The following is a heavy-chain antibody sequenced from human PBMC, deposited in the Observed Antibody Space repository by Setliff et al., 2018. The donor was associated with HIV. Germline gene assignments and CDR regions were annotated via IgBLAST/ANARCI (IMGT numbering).Heavy chain of an antibody. V-gene: IGHV2-26*01. Sequence: SGPTLVNPTETLTLTCTVSGSSLSDDRLGVSWIRQPPGKALEWLAHIFSNDEQSYRASLKGRLTISKDTSKSQVVLTMTNMDPVDTATYYCVRFFDSSGYYRYYFDSWGQGTQVTVSS. CDR2: IFSNDEQ. J-gene: IGHJ4*02. CDR3: VRFFDSSGYYRYYFDS. CDR1: GSSLSDDRLG. D-gene: IGHD3-22*01.